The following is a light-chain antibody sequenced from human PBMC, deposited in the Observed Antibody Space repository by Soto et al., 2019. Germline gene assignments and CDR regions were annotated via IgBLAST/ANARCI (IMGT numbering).Light chain of an antibody. Sequence: EIVLTQSPGTLSLSPGERATLSCRASQSVSSSYLAWYQQKPGQAPRLLIYDASSRATGIPDRCSGSGSGTDFTLTISRLEPEDLAVYYCQQYGSSPRTFGQGTKVEIK. CDR1: QSVSSSY. V-gene: IGKV3-20*01. CDR2: DAS. J-gene: IGKJ1*01. CDR3: QQYGSSPRT.